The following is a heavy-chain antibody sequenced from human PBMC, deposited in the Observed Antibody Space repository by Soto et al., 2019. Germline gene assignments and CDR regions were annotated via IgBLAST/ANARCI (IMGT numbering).Heavy chain of an antibody. CDR3: ARGGPRYYYGSGSYYIDY. J-gene: IGHJ4*02. CDR1: GGSFSGYY. CDR2: INHSGST. V-gene: IGHV4-34*01. D-gene: IGHD3-10*01. Sequence: QVQLQQWGAGLLKPSETLSLTCAVYGGSFSGYYWSWIRQPPGKGLEWIGEINHSGSTNYNPSLKSRVTISVDTSKNQFSLKLSSVTAADTAVYYCARGGPRYYYGSGSYYIDYWGQGTLVTVSS.